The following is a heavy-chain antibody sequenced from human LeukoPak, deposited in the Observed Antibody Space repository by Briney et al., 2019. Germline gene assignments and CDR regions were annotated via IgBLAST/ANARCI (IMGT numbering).Heavy chain of an antibody. CDR1: GYTFTSYG. J-gene: IGHJ6*02. D-gene: IGHD3-10*01. CDR2: ISAYNGNT. V-gene: IGHV1-18*01. CDR3: ARDPDNYYGSGSYMDV. Sequence: ASVKVSCKASGYTFTSYGISWVRQAPGQGLEWMGWISAYNGNTNYAQKLQGRVTMTTDTSTSTAYMELRSLRSDDTAVYYCARDPDNYYGSGSYMDVWGQGTTVTVYS.